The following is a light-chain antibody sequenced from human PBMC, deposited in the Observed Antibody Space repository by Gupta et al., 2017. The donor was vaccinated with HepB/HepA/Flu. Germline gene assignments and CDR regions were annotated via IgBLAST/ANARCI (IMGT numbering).Light chain of an antibody. Sequence: DIQMTQSPSSLFASVGDRVTITCRASQYISNYLNWYQKKPGRAPNLLISGASGLQNGVPSRFSGRGSETEFTLTIRSLQPEDFATYYCQQTDRTPLTFGGGTKVEIK. J-gene: IGKJ4*01. V-gene: IGKV1-39*01. CDR2: GAS. CDR1: QYISNY. CDR3: QQTDRTPLT.